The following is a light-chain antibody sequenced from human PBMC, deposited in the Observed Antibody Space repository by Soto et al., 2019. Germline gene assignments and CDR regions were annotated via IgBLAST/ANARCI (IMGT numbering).Light chain of an antibody. Sequence: DIVMTQSPLSLPVTPGEPASISCRSSQSLLYSNGNNFLNWYLKKPGQSPQHLIYLGSNRASGVPDRFSGSGSGTDFTLKISRVEAEDVGVYYCMQALQTPATFGGGTKVEIK. J-gene: IGKJ4*01. V-gene: IGKV2-28*01. CDR3: MQALQTPAT. CDR1: QSLLYSNGNNF. CDR2: LGS.